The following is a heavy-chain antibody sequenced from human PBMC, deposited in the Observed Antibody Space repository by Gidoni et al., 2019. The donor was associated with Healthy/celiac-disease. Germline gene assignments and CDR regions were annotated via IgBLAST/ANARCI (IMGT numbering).Heavy chain of an antibody. V-gene: IGHV3-7*03. D-gene: IGHD1-26*01. CDR2: LKQDGSEK. Sequence: EVQLVESGGGLVQPGGSLRLSCAASGFTFSSYWMSWVRQAPGKGRGWVANLKQDGSEKYYVDSVKGRFTISRDNAKNSLYLQMNSLRAEDTAVYYCARDRWGSYDWFDPWGQGTLVTVSS. J-gene: IGHJ5*02. CDR3: ARDRWGSYDWFDP. CDR1: GFTFSSYW.